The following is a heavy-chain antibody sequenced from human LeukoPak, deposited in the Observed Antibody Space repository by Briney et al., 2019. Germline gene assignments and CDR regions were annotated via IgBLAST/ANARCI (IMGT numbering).Heavy chain of an antibody. Sequence: ASVRVSCKTSGYIFTNYGVSWVRQAPGQGLEWMGWINVYDGHTIYAQEFQGRVTLTTDTSTSTAHMDLRSLRSDDTAVYYCVRDSDHAPDYWGQGTLVTVSS. CDR3: VRDSDHAPDY. V-gene: IGHV1-18*01. CDR1: GYIFTNYG. J-gene: IGHJ4*02. D-gene: IGHD3-10*01. CDR2: INVYDGHT.